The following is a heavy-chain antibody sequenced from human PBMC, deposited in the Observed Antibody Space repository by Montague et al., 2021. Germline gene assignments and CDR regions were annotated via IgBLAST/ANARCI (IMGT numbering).Heavy chain of an antibody. CDR2: VYKRGDT. CDR3: ARDSPVVEPWVGEHKGAFDI. Sequence: SETLSLTCSVSGDSISSYEYYWTWIRQPAGRGLEWIGRVYKRGDTNTNPSLRSRLTLSVDTSKNHFSLTLISVTAADTAVYFCARDSPVVEPWVGEHKGAFDIWGQGTMVTVSS. D-gene: IGHD3-10*01. J-gene: IGHJ3*02. CDR1: GDSISSYEYY. V-gene: IGHV4-4*07.